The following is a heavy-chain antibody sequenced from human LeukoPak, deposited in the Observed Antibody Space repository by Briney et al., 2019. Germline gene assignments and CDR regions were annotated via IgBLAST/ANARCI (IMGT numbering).Heavy chain of an antibody. CDR1: GFTFRSYS. Sequence: GGSLRLSCAASGFTFRSYSMNWVRQAPGKGLEWISSISSSSSYIYYAGSVKGRFTISRDNAKNSLYLQMNSLGAEDTAVYYCASSYYYDSSGYYYDHDFFDYWGQGTLVTVSS. V-gene: IGHV3-21*01. CDR2: ISSSSSYI. J-gene: IGHJ4*02. CDR3: ASSYYYDSSGYYYDHDFFDY. D-gene: IGHD3-22*01.